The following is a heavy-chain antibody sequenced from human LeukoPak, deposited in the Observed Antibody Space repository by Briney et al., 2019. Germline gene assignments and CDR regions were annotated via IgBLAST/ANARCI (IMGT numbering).Heavy chain of an antibody. CDR3: ARLGGYSKSFDY. CDR2: ISSSSSYI. D-gene: IGHD4-11*01. J-gene: IGHJ4*02. CDR1: GFTSSSYS. V-gene: IGHV3-21*01. Sequence: AGGSLRLSCAASGFTSSSYSMNWVRQAPGKGLEWVSSISSSSSYIYYADSVKGRFTISRDNAKNSLYLQMNSLRAEDTAVYYCARLGGYSKSFDYWGQGTLVTVSS.